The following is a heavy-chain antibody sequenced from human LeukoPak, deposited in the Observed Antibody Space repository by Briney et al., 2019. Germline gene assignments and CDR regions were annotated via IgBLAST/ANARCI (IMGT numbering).Heavy chain of an antibody. J-gene: IGHJ4*02. V-gene: IGHV3-7*01. CDR3: ATYTQHFGAHDTYY. CDR2: IDKDGSEK. Sequence: GGSLRLSCSVSGFTFSEYWMRWVRQAPGKGLEWVASIDKDGSEKRYVDSVKGRFIISRDNAKNSVYLEMTSLGAEDTALYYCATYTQHFGAHDTYYWGQGTLVTVSS. CDR1: GFTFSEYW. D-gene: IGHD3-10*01.